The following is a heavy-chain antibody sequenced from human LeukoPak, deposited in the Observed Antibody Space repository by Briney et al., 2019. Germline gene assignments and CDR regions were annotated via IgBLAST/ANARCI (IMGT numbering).Heavy chain of an antibody. CDR1: GFTFSSYG. J-gene: IGHJ4*02. D-gene: IGHD3-9*01. CDR2: IWYDGSNK. V-gene: IGHV3-33*01. CDR3: ARDAGRYFDWFGY. Sequence: GRSLRLSCAASGFTFSSYGMHWVRQAPGKGLEWVAVIWYDGSNKYYADSVKGRFTISRDNSKNTLYLQMNSLRAEDTAVYYCARDAGRYFDWFGYWGQGTLVTVSS.